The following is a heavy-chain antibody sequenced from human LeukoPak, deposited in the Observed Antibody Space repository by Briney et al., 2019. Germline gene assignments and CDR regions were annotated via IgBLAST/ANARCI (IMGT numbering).Heavy chain of an antibody. Sequence: SETLSLTCTVSGGSISSYYWSWIRQPPGKGLEWIGYIYYSGSTNYNPSLKSRVTISVDTSKNQFSLKLSSVTAADTAVYYCAREVVPAAIGKNWFDPWGQGTLVTVSS. CDR2: IYYSGST. CDR1: GGSISSYY. V-gene: IGHV4-59*01. D-gene: IGHD2-2*02. J-gene: IGHJ5*02. CDR3: AREVVPAAIGKNWFDP.